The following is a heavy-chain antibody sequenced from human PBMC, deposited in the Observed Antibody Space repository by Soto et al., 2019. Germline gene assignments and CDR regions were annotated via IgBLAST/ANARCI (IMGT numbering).Heavy chain of an antibody. D-gene: IGHD3-10*01. V-gene: IGHV4-61*03. J-gene: IGHJ4*02. CDR3: ARESDSGSYYFDY. Sequence: PSGALSLTFTVIDCCVTKGRCSGSWVDQPPGKGLEWIGYIYNSGSTNYNPSLKSRVTISVDTSKKHFSLRMSSVTAADTAVYYCARESDSGSYYFDYWGRGTLVTVS. CDR2: IYNSGST. CDR1: DCCVTKGRCS.